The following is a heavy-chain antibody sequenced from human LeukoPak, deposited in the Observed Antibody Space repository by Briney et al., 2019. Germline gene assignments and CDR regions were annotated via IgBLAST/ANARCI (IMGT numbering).Heavy chain of an antibody. CDR3: ARERRGLLWFGEDYYYYYMDV. V-gene: IGHV1-24*01. J-gene: IGHJ6*03. D-gene: IGHD3-10*01. Sequence: ASVKVSCRVSGYTLTELSMHWVRQAPGKGLEWMGGFDPEDGETIYAQKFQGRVTMTEDTSTDTAYMELSSLRSEDTAVYYCARERRGLLWFGEDYYYYYMDVWGKGTTVTVSS. CDR2: FDPEDGET. CDR1: GYTLTELS.